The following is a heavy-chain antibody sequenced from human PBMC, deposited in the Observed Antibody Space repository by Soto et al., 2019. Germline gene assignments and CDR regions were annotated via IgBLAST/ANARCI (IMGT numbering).Heavy chain of an antibody. CDR2: IYYSGTT. J-gene: IGHJ4*02. Sequence: SETLSLTCTVSGGSISSYYWSWIRQPPGKGLEWIGYIYYSGTTNYNPSLKSRVTISVDTSKNQFSLKLSSVTAADTAVYYCARGFHYYDSSGYYSWGQGTLVTVSS. CDR1: GGSISSYY. D-gene: IGHD3-22*01. V-gene: IGHV4-59*01. CDR3: ARGFHYYDSSGYYS.